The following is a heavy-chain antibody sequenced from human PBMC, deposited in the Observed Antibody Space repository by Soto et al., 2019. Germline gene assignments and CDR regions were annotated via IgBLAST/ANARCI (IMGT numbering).Heavy chain of an antibody. J-gene: IGHJ4*02. D-gene: IGHD3-10*01. CDR3: ANRSAMVRGVLNFDY. Sequence: EVQLLESGGGLVQPGGSLRLSCAASGFTFSSYAMSWVRQAPGKGLECVSAISGSGGSTYYADSVKGRFTLSRDNSKNTLYLQMKSLRAADTAVDYCANRSAMVRGVLNFDYWGQGTLVTVSS. CDR2: ISGSGGST. CDR1: GFTFSSYA. V-gene: IGHV3-23*01.